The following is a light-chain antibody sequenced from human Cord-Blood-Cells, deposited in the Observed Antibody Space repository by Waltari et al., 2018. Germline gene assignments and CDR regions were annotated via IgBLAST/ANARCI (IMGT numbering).Light chain of an antibody. V-gene: IGKV1-27*01. CDR2: AAS. CDR3: QKYNSALFT. J-gene: IGKJ3*01. Sequence: DIQLTQSLSSLSASVGDRVTIPCWASQGISNYLAWYQHKPGKVPKLLIYAASTLQSGVPSQFSGSGSGTDFTLTISSLQPEDVATYYCQKYNSALFTFGPGTKVDIK. CDR1: QGISNY.